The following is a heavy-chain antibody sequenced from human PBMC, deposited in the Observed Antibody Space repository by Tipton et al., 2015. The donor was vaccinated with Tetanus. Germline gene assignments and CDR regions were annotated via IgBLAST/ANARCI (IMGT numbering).Heavy chain of an antibody. V-gene: IGHV3-23*01. CDR2: ISGSGDYT. CDR1: GFTFSNFA. Sequence: SLRLSCTASGFTFSNFAMSWVRQAPGKGLEWVSTISGSGDYTYYADSVKGQFTISRDNSKNTLSLQMNSLRADETAVYYCAKGGGHSGSWSDYLDSWGQGSLVIVSS. CDR3: AKGGGHSGSWSDYLDS. J-gene: IGHJ4*02. D-gene: IGHD6-13*01.